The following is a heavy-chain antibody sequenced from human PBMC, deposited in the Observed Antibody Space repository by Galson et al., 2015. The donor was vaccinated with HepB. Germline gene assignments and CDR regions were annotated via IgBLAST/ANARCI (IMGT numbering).Heavy chain of an antibody. J-gene: IGHJ6*02. V-gene: IGHV1-18*04. CDR1: GYTFTGYY. D-gene: IGHD6-19*01. CDR3: ARDYSSGWYPNYYYGMDV. Sequence: SVKVSCKASGYTFTGYYMHWVRQAPGQGLEWMGWISGRNGNANYAQKLQGRVTVTTDTSTSTVYMELRSLRSDDTAVYYCARDYSSGWYPNYYYGMDVWGQGTTVTVSS. CDR2: ISGRNGNA.